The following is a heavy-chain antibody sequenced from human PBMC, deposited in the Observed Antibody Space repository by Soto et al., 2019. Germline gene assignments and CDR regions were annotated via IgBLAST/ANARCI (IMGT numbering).Heavy chain of an antibody. CDR3: AHLTTGGFYFDY. V-gene: IGHV2-5*01. J-gene: IGHJ4*02. D-gene: IGHD4-17*01. CDR1: GFSLRNSGVG. Sequence: QITLKESGPTLVKPTQTLTLTCTFSGFSLRNSGVGVGWIRQPPGKALEWLALIYWYDDKRYSPSLKSRLTSSKDTSKNQVVLTMTNMDPVDTATYYCAHLTTGGFYFDYWGQGTLVTVSS. CDR2: IYWYDDK.